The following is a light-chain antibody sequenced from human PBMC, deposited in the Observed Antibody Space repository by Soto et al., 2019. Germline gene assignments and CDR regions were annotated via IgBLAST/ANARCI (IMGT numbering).Light chain of an antibody. V-gene: IGLV1-40*01. CDR3: QSFDRDLSGVV. CDR2: DNT. Sequence: QLVLTQPPSVSAAPGQRVTISCSGSGSNIGAGYDVHWYQQLPGSAPQLLIYDNTNRPSGVPDRFSGSRSGTSASLAITRLQAEDEADYYCQSFDRDLSGVVFGGGTKLTVL. CDR1: GSNIGAGYD. J-gene: IGLJ3*02.